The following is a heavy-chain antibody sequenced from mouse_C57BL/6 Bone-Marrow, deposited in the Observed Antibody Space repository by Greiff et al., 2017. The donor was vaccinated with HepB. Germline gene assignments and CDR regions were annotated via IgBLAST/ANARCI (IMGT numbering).Heavy chain of an antibody. CDR3: AGGGAWFAY. Sequence: VKLMESGPGLVQPSQSLSITCTVSGFSFTSYGLHWVRQSPRKGLVWLGVIWSGGSTDYNAAFIARLSISKENSKSQVFFKMNSLQADDTAIYYCAGGGAWFAYWGQGTLVTVSA. CDR1: GFSFTSYG. CDR2: IWSGGST. V-gene: IGHV2-2*01. J-gene: IGHJ3*01.